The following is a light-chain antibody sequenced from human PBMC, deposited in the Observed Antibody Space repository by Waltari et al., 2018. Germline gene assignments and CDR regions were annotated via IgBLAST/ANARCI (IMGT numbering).Light chain of an antibody. CDR2: GKN. CDR3: HSRDISGDVL. Sequence: SSELTQDPAVSVALGQPVRITCQGDSHRIYYVSWFLQKPGQAPALVIYGKNSRPSGIPDRFSASSSGSTASLTIIGAQAEDEADYYCHSRDISGDVLIGGGTKLTVV. V-gene: IGLV3-19*01. CDR1: SHRIYY. J-gene: IGLJ2*01.